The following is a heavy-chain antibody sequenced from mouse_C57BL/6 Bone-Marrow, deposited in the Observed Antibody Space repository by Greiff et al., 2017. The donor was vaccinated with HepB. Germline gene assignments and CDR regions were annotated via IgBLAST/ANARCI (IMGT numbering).Heavy chain of an antibody. J-gene: IGHJ4*01. CDR3: TLITTVGYYAMDY. CDR1: GFNIKDDY. V-gene: IGHV14-4*01. CDR2: IDPENGDT. D-gene: IGHD1-1*01. Sequence: VQLKESGAELVRPGASVKLSCTASGFNIKDDYMHWVKQRPEQGLEWIGWIDPENGDTEYASKFQGKATITADTSSNTAYLQLSSLTSEDTAVYYCTLITTVGYYAMDYWGQGTSVTVSS.